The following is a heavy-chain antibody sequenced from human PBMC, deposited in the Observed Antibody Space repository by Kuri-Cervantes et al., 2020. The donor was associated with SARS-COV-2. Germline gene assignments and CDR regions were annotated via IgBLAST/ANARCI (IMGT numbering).Heavy chain of an antibody. V-gene: IGHV3-20*04. Sequence: GESLKISCAASGFTFDDYGMSWVRQAPGKGLEWVSGINWNGGSTGYADSVKGRFTISRDNAKNSLYLQMNSLRAEDTALYYCASGSAELANYDIPYFDYWGQGTLVTVSS. CDR3: ASGSAELANYDIPYFDY. J-gene: IGHJ4*02. CDR2: INWNGGST. D-gene: IGHD3-9*01. CDR1: GFTFDDYG.